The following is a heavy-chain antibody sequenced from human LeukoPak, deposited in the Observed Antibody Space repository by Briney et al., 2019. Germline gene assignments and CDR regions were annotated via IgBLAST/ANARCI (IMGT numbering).Heavy chain of an antibody. Sequence: PSETLSLTCAVSGYSISSGYYWGWIRQPPGKGLEWVGSIYHSGSTYYNPSLKSRVTISVDTSKNQFSLKLSSVPAADTAVYYCARGGYGDFIFDYWGQGTLVTVSS. D-gene: IGHD4-17*01. CDR1: GYSISSGYY. J-gene: IGHJ4*02. V-gene: IGHV4-38-2*01. CDR3: ARGGYGDFIFDY. CDR2: IYHSGST.